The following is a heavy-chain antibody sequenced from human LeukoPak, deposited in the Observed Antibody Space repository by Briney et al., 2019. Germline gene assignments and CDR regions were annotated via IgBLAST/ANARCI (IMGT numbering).Heavy chain of an antibody. Sequence: PGGSLRLSCAASGFTVSSNYMSWVRQAPGKGLEWVSVIYSGGSTYYADSVKGRFTISRDNSKNTLYLQMNSLRAEDTAVYYCATESWWELPRAFFDYWGQGTLVTVSS. J-gene: IGHJ4*02. CDR2: IYSGGST. D-gene: IGHD1-26*01. CDR1: GFTVSSNY. CDR3: ATESWWELPRAFFDY. V-gene: IGHV3-66*01.